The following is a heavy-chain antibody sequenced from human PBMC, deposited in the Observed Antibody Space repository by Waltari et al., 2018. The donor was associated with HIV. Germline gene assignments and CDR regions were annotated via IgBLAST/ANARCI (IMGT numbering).Heavy chain of an antibody. CDR3: ARRAGFGVVITNWFDP. Sequence: QLQLQESCPGLVKPSETLSLTCTVSGGSLSSSSYYWGWLRQPPGKGLEWIGSIYYSGSTYYNPSLKSRVTISVDTSKNQFSLKLSSVTAADTAVYYCARRAGFGVVITNWFDPWGQGTLVTVSS. CDR1: GGSLSSSSYY. CDR2: IYYSGST. J-gene: IGHJ5*02. V-gene: IGHV4-39*01. D-gene: IGHD3-3*01.